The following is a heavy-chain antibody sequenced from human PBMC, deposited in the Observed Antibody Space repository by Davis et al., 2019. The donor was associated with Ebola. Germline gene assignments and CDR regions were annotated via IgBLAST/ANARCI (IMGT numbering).Heavy chain of an antibody. CDR3: AKDFYGSGSYIDA. CDR2: INLNSGTT. Sequence: PGGSLRLSCATSGLTFDDYAMHWFRQAPGKGLEWVSGINLNSGTTAYADSVKGRFTISRDNAKDSLYLQMNSLRTEDTAFYYGAKDFYGSGSYIDAWGQGTLVAVSS. J-gene: IGHJ5*02. V-gene: IGHV3-9*01. D-gene: IGHD3-10*01. CDR1: GLTFDDYA.